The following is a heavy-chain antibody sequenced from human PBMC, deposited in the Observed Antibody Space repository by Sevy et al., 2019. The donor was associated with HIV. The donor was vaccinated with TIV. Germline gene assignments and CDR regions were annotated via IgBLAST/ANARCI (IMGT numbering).Heavy chain of an antibody. V-gene: IGHV3-48*01. CDR2: ISSSSSTI. CDR3: ARYVGIAVAGTGGDAFDI. D-gene: IGHD6-19*01. CDR1: GFTFSSYS. Sequence: GGSLRLSCAASGFTFSSYSMNWVRQAPGKGLEWVSYISSSSSTIYYADSVKGRFTISRDNAKNSLYLQMNGLRAEDTAVYYCARYVGIAVAGTGGDAFDIWGQGTMVTVSS. J-gene: IGHJ3*02.